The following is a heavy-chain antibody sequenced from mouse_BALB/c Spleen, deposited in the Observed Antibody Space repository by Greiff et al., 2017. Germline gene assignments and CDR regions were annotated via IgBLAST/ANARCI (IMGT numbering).Heavy chain of an antibody. J-gene: IGHJ4*01. CDR2: IDPANGNT. CDR1: GFNIKDTY. CDR3: ARSRGNPYAMDY. D-gene: IGHD2-1*01. Sequence: VQLQQSGPELVKPGASVKLSCTASGFNIKDTYMHWVKQRPEQGLEWIGRIDPANGNTKYDPKFQGKATITADTSSNTAYLQLSSLTSEDTAVYYCARSRGNPYAMDYWGQGNSVTVSS. V-gene: IGHV14-3*02.